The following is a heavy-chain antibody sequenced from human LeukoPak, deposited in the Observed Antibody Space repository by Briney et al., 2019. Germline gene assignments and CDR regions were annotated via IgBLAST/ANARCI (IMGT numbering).Heavy chain of an antibody. Sequence: SETLSLTCTVSGGSISTYYWSWIRQPPGKGLEWIGYIDYSGATNYNPSLKSRVTISVDTSKNHFSLKLSSVTAADTAVYYCARDRRREAVHAFDIWGQGITVTVSS. CDR3: ARDRRREAVHAFDI. CDR2: IDYSGAT. J-gene: IGHJ3*02. V-gene: IGHV4-59*01. D-gene: IGHD6-19*01. CDR1: GGSISTYY.